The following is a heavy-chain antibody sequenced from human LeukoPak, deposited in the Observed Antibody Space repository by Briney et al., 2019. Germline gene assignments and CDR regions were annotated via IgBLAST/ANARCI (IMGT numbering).Heavy chain of an antibody. CDR1: GYTFTSYD. J-gene: IGHJ4*02. D-gene: IGHD3-22*01. CDR2: MNPNSGHT. Sequence: ASVKVSCKGSGYTFTSYDINWVRQATGQGLEWVGWMNPNSGHTGYAQKFQGRVTLTRNTSIRTAYMELRSQRSEDTAVYYCARGPTYYYDSSGYWSYWGQGTLVTVSS. CDR3: ARGPTYYYDSSGYWSY. V-gene: IGHV1-8*01.